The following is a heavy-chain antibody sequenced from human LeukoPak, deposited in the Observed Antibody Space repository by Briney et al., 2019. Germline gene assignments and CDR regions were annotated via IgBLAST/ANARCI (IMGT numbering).Heavy chain of an antibody. V-gene: IGHV1-8*01. Sequence: GASVKVSCKASGCTFTSYDINWVRQATGQGLEWMGWMNPNSGNTGYAQKFQGRVTMTRNTSISTAYMELSSLRSGDTAVYYCARVDYYGSGSYLREYYYYGMDVWGQGTTVTVSS. J-gene: IGHJ6*02. D-gene: IGHD3-10*01. CDR3: ARVDYYGSGSYLREYYYYGMDV. CDR2: MNPNSGNT. CDR1: GCTFTSYD.